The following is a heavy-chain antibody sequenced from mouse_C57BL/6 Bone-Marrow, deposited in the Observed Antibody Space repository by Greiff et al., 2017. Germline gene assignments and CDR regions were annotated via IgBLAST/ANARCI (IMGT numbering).Heavy chain of an antibody. V-gene: IGHV2-2*01. J-gene: IGHJ3*01. CDR1: GFSLNSYG. Sequence: VHLVESGPGLVQPSQSLSITCTVSGFSLNSYGVHWVRQSPGKGLEWLGVIWSGGSADYNAAFISRLSISKDNSKSQVCFKMNSLQADDTAIYYCARFHREFAYWGQGTLVTVSA. CDR2: IWSGGSA. D-gene: IGHD1-2*01. CDR3: ARFHREFAY.